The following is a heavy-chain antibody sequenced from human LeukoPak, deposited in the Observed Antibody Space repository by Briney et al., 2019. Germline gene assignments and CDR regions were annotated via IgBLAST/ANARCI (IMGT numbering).Heavy chain of an antibody. Sequence: PSETLSLTCAVSGGSISSGDYSWSWIRQPPGKGLEWIGYIYHSGNTYYNPSLKSRVTISVDTSKNQFSLKLSSVTAADTAVYYCAREGDGFDDYGDLREVGNWFDPWGQGTLVIVSS. CDR1: GGSISSGDYS. CDR2: IYHSGNT. V-gene: IGHV4-30-2*01. D-gene: IGHD4-17*01. CDR3: AREGDGFDDYGDLREVGNWFDP. J-gene: IGHJ5*02.